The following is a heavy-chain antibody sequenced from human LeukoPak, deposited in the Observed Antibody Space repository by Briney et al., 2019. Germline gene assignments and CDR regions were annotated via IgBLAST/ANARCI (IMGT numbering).Heavy chain of an antibody. D-gene: IGHD6-13*01. V-gene: IGHV3-30*18. J-gene: IGHJ4*02. CDR1: GFTFSSYG. Sequence: PGGSLRLSCAASGFTFSSYGMHWVRQAPGKGLEWVAVISYDGSNKYYADSVKGRFTISRVNSKNTLYLQMNSLRAEDTAVYYCAKPYSSSWYYPAGYYFDYWGQGTLVTVSS. CDR2: ISYDGSNK. CDR3: AKPYSSSWYYPAGYYFDY.